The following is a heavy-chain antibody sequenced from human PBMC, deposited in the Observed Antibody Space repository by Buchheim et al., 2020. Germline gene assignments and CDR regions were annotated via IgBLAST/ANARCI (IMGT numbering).Heavy chain of an antibody. V-gene: IGHV3-7*01. Sequence: EVQVVESGGGLVQPGGSLRLSCAASGFTFSDYWMSWVRQAPGKGLEWVANIIHDGSEKYYVDSVKGRFTISREKARNILYLQMNSLRVEDTAVYYCAVTNWFNPWGQGTL. D-gene: IGHD4-17*01. J-gene: IGHJ5*02. CDR3: AVTNWFNP. CDR1: GFTFSDYW. CDR2: IIHDGSEK.